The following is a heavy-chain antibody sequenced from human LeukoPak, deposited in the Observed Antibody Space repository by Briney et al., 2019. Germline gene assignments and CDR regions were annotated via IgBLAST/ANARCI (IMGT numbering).Heavy chain of an antibody. D-gene: IGHD6-13*01. CDR1: GFTFSSYA. V-gene: IGHV3-30*04. Sequence: GGSLRLSCAASGFTFSSYAMHWVRQAPGKGLEWVAVISYDGSNKYYADSVKGRFTISRDNSKNTLYLQMNSLRAEDTAVYYCARDRRIGIAAAGIFDYWGQGTLVTVSS. CDR2: ISYDGSNK. CDR3: ARDRRIGIAAAGIFDY. J-gene: IGHJ4*02.